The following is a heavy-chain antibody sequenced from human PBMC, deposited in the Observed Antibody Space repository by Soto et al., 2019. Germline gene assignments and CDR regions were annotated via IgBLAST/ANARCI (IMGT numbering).Heavy chain of an antibody. V-gene: IGHV3-64*01. D-gene: IGHD2-8*01. CDR2: ICSNGRST. CDR3: ARDRCTNGVCYAPSDD. Sequence: EVKLVESGGGLVQPGGSLRLSCATSGFIFSTYAMHWVRQAPGKGLEYVSAICSNGRSTYYANSVKGRFTISRDNSKNTLYLQMDSLRAEDMAVYYCARDRCTNGVCYAPSDDWGQGTLVTVSS. J-gene: IGHJ1*01. CDR1: GFIFSTYA.